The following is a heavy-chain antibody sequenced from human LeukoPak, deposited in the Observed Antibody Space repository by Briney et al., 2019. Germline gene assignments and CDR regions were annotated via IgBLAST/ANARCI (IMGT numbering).Heavy chain of an antibody. CDR1: GFTFSSYA. D-gene: IGHD5-24*01. J-gene: IGHJ4*02. CDR2: ISGSGGYT. V-gene: IGHV3-23*01. Sequence: PGGSLRLSCAASGFTFSSYAMSWVRQAPGKGLEWVSLISGSGGYTYYADSVKGRFTISRDNSKNTLYLQMNSLRAEDTAVYYCAKAQRWLHFFDYWGQGTLVAVSS. CDR3: AKAQRWLHFFDY.